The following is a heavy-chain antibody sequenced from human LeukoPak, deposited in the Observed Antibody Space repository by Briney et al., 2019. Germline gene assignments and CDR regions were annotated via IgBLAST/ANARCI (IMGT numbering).Heavy chain of an antibody. D-gene: IGHD5-18*01. CDR3: AEGMVTSLDY. J-gene: IGHJ4*02. CDR1: GFTFSSYS. V-gene: IGHV3-48*02. CDR2: ISSSSSMI. Sequence: PGGSLRLSCAASGFTFSSYSMNWVRQAPGKGLEWLSYISSSSSMIYYADSVKGRFTISRDNAKNSLYLQMNSLRDEDTAVYYCAEGMVTSLDYWGQGTLPTVSS.